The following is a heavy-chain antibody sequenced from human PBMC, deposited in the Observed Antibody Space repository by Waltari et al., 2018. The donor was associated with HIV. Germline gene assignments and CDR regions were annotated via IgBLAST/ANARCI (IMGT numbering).Heavy chain of an antibody. CDR3: ARGRFISSWKRVGMDV. Sequence: QVQLQQWGAGLLKPSETLSLTSAVYGGSFSGYYWSWIRQPPGKGLEWIGEINHSRSTNYNPSLRVRVTISVDTSKYQFSLKLSSATAADTAVYYCARGRFISSWKRVGMDVWGQGTTVTVSS. CDR2: INHSRST. V-gene: IGHV4-34*01. CDR1: GGSFSGYY. D-gene: IGHD6-13*01. J-gene: IGHJ6*02.